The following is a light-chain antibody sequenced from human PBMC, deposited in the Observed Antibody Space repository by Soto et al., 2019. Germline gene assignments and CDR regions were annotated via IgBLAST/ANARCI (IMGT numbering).Light chain of an antibody. CDR1: QSVTRND. Sequence: PGEKATLSCRVSQSVTRNDLAWYQHKPGQAPRLLIYGASNRATGIPDRFSGSGSGTDFTLTISRLEPEDFAVYYCQQYGSSGTFGQGTKVDIK. CDR3: QQYGSSGT. V-gene: IGKV3-20*01. CDR2: GAS. J-gene: IGKJ1*01.